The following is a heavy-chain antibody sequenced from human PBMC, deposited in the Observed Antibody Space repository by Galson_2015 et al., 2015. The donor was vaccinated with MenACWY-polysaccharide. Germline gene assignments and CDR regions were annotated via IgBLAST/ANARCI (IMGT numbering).Heavy chain of an antibody. CDR3: AEDDSSGWSRVDI. CDR1: GFTFDDYA. V-gene: IGHV3-9*01. J-gene: IGHJ3*02. CDR2: ISWNSGSI. Sequence: SLRLSCAASGFTFDDYAMHWVRQAPGKGLEWVSGISWNSGSIGYADSVKGRFTISRDNAKNSLCLQMNSLRAEDTALYYCAEDDSSGWSRVDIWGQGTMVTVSS. D-gene: IGHD6-19*01.